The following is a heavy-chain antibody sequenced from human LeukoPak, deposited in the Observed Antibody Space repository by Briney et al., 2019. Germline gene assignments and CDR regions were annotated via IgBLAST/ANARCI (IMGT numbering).Heavy chain of an antibody. CDR3: TRHLEWLAQGLFDF. D-gene: IGHD6-19*01. V-gene: IGHV3-73*01. CDR2: IRSKGNSYAT. Sequence: GGSLRLSCAASGFTFSSYGMHWVRQASGRGLEWVGRIRSKGNSYATAYAASVKGRFTISRDDSKITAYLQMNSLKTEDTAVYYCTRHLEWLAQGLFDFWGQGTLVTVSS. J-gene: IGHJ4*02. CDR1: GFTFSSYG.